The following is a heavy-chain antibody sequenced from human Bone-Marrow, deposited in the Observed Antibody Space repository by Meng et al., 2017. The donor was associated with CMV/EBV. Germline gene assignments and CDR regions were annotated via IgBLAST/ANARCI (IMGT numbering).Heavy chain of an antibody. Sequence: QNTLKESVPPLVKPTQTLTLTCPFSGFSLNTTGVGVGWIRQSPGKALEWLALISWEDVKEYSPSLNTRLTITKDTSKNQVLLTMTNMDPVDTATYYCARGGFSYGLLWFDPWGQGALVTVSS. CDR2: ISWEDVK. CDR3: ARGGFSYGLLWFDP. D-gene: IGHD5-18*01. CDR1: GFSLNTTGVG. J-gene: IGHJ5*02. V-gene: IGHV2-5*02.